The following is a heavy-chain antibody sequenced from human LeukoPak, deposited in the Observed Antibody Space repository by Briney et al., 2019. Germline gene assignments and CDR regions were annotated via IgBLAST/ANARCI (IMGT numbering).Heavy chain of an antibody. D-gene: IGHD3-22*01. Sequence: GGSLRLSCVVSGFTFSNFWMTWVRQAPGKGLEWVANIKQDSSERNYVDSVKGRFTISRDNAKNSLYLQLSALRAEDTAVYYCARDRGYDSSGCAFDIWGQGTMVTVSS. V-gene: IGHV3-7*01. J-gene: IGHJ3*02. CDR2: IKQDSSER. CDR1: GFTFSNFW. CDR3: ARDRGYDSSGCAFDI.